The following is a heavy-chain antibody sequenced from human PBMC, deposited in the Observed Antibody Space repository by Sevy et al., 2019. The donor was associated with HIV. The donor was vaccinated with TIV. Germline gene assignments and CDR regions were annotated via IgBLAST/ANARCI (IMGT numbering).Heavy chain of an antibody. Sequence: GGSLGPSCIGPGSPFGYSAIPWFRKSPAKGLAWVALISHDEINKNYAASVKGRFTISRDNSKTTVYLEMNSLRNEDTAIYFCANAYSGSYSHSYLYALDVWGQGTTVTVSS. J-gene: IGHJ6*02. D-gene: IGHD1-26*01. CDR1: GSPFGYSA. CDR2: ISHDEINK. V-gene: IGHV3-30*18. CDR3: ANAYSGSYSHSYLYALDV.